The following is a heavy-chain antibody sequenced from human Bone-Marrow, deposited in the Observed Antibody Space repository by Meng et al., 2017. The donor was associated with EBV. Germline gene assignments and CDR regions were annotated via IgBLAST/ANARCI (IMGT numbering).Heavy chain of an antibody. CDR2: LIPMLGAP. D-gene: IGHD1-26*01. Sequence: QVHVVQLGPEVKKPGSSVKVSCKTSGGTFNSDAISWVRQAPGQGLEWMGGLIPMLGAPNLAQKFQDRVTIIADKSTSTHYMELRSLRSDDTAVYYCARFYNSGNTPDRFDSWGQGTLVTVSS. CDR1: GGTFNSDA. V-gene: IGHV1-69*06. CDR3: ARFYNSGNTPDRFDS. J-gene: IGHJ5*01.